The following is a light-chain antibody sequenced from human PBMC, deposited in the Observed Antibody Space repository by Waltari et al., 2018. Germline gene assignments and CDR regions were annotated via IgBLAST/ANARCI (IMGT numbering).Light chain of an antibody. J-gene: IGLJ1*01. CDR3: SSYTSSSSYV. CDR1: SSDVGGYHY. V-gene: IGLV2-14*03. Sequence: QSALTQPASVSGSPGPSLTLPCTGTSSDVGGYHYVSWYQQHPGKAPKLMIYDVSNRPSGVSNRFSGSKSGNTASLTISGLQAEDEADYYCSSYTSSSSYVFGTGTKVTVL. CDR2: DVS.